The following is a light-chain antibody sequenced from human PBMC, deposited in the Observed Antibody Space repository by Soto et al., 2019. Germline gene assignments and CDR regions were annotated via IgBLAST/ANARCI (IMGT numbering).Light chain of an antibody. J-gene: IGKJ4*01. CDR1: QSVNSN. CDR3: QQYNVWPLA. V-gene: IGKV3-15*01. Sequence: EIVMTQSPVTLSVSPGDRATLSCRASQSVNSNLAWYQHKPGQTPKLLIYVASTRATGIPARFSGSGSGTEFTLTISSLQSEEFAVYSCQQYNVWPLAFGGGTKVEFK. CDR2: VAS.